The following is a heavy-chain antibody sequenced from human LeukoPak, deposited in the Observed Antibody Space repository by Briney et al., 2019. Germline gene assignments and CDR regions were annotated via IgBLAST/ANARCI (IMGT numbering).Heavy chain of an antibody. CDR1: GFTVSSNY. V-gene: IGHV3-53*01. CDR3: ARVVHLAFGYFDY. Sequence: PGGSLGLSCAASGFTVSSNYMSWVRQAPGKGLEWVSVIYSGGSTYYADSVKGRFTISRDNSKNTLYLQMNSLRAEDTAVYYCARVVHLAFGYFDYWGQGTLVTVSS. CDR2: IYSGGST. D-gene: IGHD3-10*01. J-gene: IGHJ4*02.